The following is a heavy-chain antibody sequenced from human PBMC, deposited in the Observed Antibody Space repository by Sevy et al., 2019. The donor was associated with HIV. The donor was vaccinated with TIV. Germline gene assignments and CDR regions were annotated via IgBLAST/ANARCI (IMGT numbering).Heavy chain of an antibody. D-gene: IGHD1-26*01. Sequence: SETLSLTCTVSGGSISSSSYYWGWIRQPPGKGLEWIGSIYYSGSTYYSPSLKSRVTISVDTSKNQFSVKLSSVTAADTAVYYCARKGGSYSNNWFDPWGLGTLVTVSS. V-gene: IGHV4-39*01. CDR3: ARKGGSYSNNWFDP. CDR2: IYYSGST. CDR1: GGSISSSSYY. J-gene: IGHJ5*02.